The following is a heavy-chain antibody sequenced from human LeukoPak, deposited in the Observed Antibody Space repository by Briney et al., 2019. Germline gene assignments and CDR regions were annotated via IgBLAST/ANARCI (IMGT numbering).Heavy chain of an antibody. CDR3: AREMEDSSPGWWYFDL. D-gene: IGHD6-13*01. J-gene: IGHJ2*01. Sequence: NPSETLSLTCAVSGYSISSGYYWGRIRPPPGKGLEWIGSIYHSGSTYYNPSLKSRVTISVDTSKNQFSLKLSSVTAADTAVYYCAREMEDSSPGWWYFDLWGRGTLVTVSS. CDR2: IYHSGST. CDR1: GYSISSGYY. V-gene: IGHV4-38-2*02.